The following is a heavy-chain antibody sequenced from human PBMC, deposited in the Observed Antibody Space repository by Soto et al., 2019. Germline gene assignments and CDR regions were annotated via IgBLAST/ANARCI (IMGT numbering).Heavy chain of an antibody. D-gene: IGHD2-15*01. CDR2: ISSNGGST. J-gene: IGHJ6*02. V-gene: IGHV3-64*01. CDR1: GFTFSSYA. CDR3: ARGVVVVVATYGMDV. Sequence: EVQLVESGGGLVQPGGALRLSCAASGFTFSSYAMHWVRQAPGKGLEYVSAISSNGGSTYYANSVKGRFTISRDNSKNTLYLQMGSLRAEDMAVYYCARGVVVVVATYGMDVWGQWTTVTVSS.